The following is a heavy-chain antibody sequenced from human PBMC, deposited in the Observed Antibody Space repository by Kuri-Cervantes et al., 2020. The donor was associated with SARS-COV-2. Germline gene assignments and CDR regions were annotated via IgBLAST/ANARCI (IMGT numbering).Heavy chain of an antibody. D-gene: IGHD1-7*01. V-gene: IGHV5-51*01. CDR2: IYPGDPDT. J-gene: IGHJ4*02. Sequence: KVSCKGSGYSFTSYWIGWVRQMPGKGLEWMGIIYPGDPDTRYSPSFQGQVTISADKSISTAYLQWGSLKASDTAMYYCARGRNYKNYLDYWGQGTLVTVSS. CDR3: ARGRNYKNYLDY. CDR1: GYSFTSYW.